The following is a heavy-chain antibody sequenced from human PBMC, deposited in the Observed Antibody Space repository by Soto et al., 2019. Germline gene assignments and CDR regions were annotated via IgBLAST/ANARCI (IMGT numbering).Heavy chain of an antibody. CDR2: IYYTGSS. D-gene: IGHD2-8*02. CDR3: AGSVDSSGGICSVDP. CDR1: GGSVRSGNYY. J-gene: IGHJ5*02. Sequence: QVQLQESGPGLVKPSETLSLTCTVSGGSVRSGNYYWSWIRQPPGKGLEWIGLIYYTGSSSYNPTLQRRFTMALDKSNNQFSLNLFAVTAAATAVYYCAGSVDSSGGICSVDPWGHGTQVTVSS. V-gene: IGHV4-61*01.